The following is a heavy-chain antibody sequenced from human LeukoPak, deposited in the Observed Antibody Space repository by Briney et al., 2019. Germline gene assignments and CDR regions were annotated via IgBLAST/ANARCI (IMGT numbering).Heavy chain of an antibody. CDR2: INSDGSTT. V-gene: IGHV3-74*01. CDR1: GFTFSSFE. Sequence: PGGSLRLSCAASGFTFSSFEMNWVRQAPGKGLVWVSRINSDGSTTTYADSVKGRFTISRDNAKNTLYLQMNSLRAEDTAVYYCARDGEEYYYDSSGYEAGYFDYWGQGTLVTVSS. D-gene: IGHD3-22*01. CDR3: ARDGEEYYYDSSGYEAGYFDY. J-gene: IGHJ4*02.